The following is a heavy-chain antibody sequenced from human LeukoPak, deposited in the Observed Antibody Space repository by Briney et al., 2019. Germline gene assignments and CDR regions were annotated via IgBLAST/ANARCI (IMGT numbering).Heavy chain of an antibody. Sequence: PSETLSLTCTVSGGSISSYYWSWIRQPPGEGLEWIGYIYYSGSTNYNPSLKSRVTISVDTSKNQFSLKLSSVTAADTAVYYCARGTATYCGGDCYSGGNDAFDIWGQGTMVTVSS. V-gene: IGHV4-59*01. CDR1: GGSISSYY. CDR3: ARGTATYCGGDCYSGGNDAFDI. CDR2: IYYSGST. D-gene: IGHD2-21*02. J-gene: IGHJ3*02.